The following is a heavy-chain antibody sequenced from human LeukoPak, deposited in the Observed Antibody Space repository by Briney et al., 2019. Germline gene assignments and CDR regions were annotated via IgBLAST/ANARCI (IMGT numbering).Heavy chain of an antibody. CDR2: IYYSGST. CDR1: GGSINSYY. Sequence: SETLSLTCTVSGGSINSYYWRWIRQPPGRGLEWIGYIYYSGSTNYNPSLKSRVTISVDTSKNQFSLKLSSVTAADTAVYYCARGGGAVDWFDPWGQGTLVAVSS. V-gene: IGHV4-59*01. CDR3: ARGGGAVDWFDP. J-gene: IGHJ5*02. D-gene: IGHD2-21*01.